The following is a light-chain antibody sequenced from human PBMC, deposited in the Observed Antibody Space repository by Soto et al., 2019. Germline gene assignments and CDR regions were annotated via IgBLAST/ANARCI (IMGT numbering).Light chain of an antibody. CDR2: DAS. CDR1: QSVSSY. V-gene: IGKV3-11*01. CDR3: QQRSNWPPAGWVFT. J-gene: IGKJ4*01. Sequence: EIVLTQSPATLSLSPGERATLSCRASQSVSSYLAWYQQKPGQAPRLLIYDASNRATGIPARFSGSGSGTDFTLTISSLEPEDFAVYYCQQRSNWPPAGWVFTFGGGTKVEIK.